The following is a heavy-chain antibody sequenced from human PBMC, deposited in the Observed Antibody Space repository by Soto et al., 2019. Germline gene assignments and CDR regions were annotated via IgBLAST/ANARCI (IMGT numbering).Heavy chain of an antibody. J-gene: IGHJ6*02. CDR3: ARDGIAVAGPGYYYYGMDV. CDR1: GYTFTSYG. V-gene: IGHV1-18*04. D-gene: IGHD6-19*01. CDR2: ISAYNGNT. Sequence: ASVKVSCKASGYTFTSYGISWVRQAPGQGLEWMGWISAYNGNTNYAQKLQGRVTMTTDTSTSTAYMELRCLRSDDTAVYYCARDGIAVAGPGYYYYGMDVWGQGTTVTVSS.